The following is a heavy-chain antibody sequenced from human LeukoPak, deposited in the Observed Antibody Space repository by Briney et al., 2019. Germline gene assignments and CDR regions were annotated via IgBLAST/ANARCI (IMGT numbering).Heavy chain of an antibody. J-gene: IGHJ4*02. CDR3: ATGSSGPYYFDY. CDR1: GYTLTELS. Sequence: ASVKVSCKASGYTLTELSMHWVRQAPRKGLEWMGGFDPEDGETIYAQKFQGRVTMTEDTSTDTAYMELSSLRSEDTAVYYCATGSSGPYYFDYWGQGTLVTVSS. V-gene: IGHV1-24*01. CDR2: FDPEDGET. D-gene: IGHD6-19*01.